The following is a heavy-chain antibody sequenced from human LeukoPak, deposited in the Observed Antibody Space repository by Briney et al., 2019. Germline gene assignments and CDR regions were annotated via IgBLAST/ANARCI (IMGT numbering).Heavy chain of an antibody. Sequence: GGSLRLSCAASGFTFSSYAMHWVRQAPGKGLEWVSSISSSSSYIYYADSVKGRFTISRDNAKNSLYLQMNSLRAEDTAVYYCARAAAARREFDYWGQGTLVTVSS. CDR3: ARAAAARREFDY. V-gene: IGHV3-21*01. J-gene: IGHJ4*02. CDR1: GFTFSSYA. D-gene: IGHD6-6*01. CDR2: ISSSSSYI.